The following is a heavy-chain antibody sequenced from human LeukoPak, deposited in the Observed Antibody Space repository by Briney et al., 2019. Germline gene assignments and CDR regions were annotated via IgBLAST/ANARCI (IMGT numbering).Heavy chain of an antibody. D-gene: IGHD2-15*01. CDR1: GGSISSGSYY. Sequence: SQTLSLTCTVSGGSISSGSYYWSWIRQPAGMGLEWIGRIYTSGSTNYNPSLKSRVTISVDTSKNQFSLKLSSVTAADTAVYYCARGLVGLPSWGQGTLVTVSS. CDR3: ARGLVGLPS. J-gene: IGHJ4*02. CDR2: IYTSGST. V-gene: IGHV4-61*02.